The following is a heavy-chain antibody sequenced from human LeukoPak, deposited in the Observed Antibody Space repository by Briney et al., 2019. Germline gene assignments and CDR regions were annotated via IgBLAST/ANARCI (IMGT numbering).Heavy chain of an antibody. V-gene: IGHV3-30*18. CDR1: GFTFSSYG. J-gene: IGHJ4*02. D-gene: IGHD1-26*01. Sequence: GGSLRLSCAASGFTFSSYGMHWVRQAPGKGLEWVAVISYDGSNKYYADSVKGRFTISRDNSKNTLYLQMNSLRAEDTAVYYCAKDASAPGELRWGYFDYWGQGTLVTVSS. CDR2: ISYDGSNK. CDR3: AKDASAPGELRWGYFDY.